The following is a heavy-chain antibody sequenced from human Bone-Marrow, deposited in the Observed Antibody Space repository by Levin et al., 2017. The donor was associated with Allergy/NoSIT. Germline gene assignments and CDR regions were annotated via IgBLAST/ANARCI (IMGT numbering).Heavy chain of an antibody. CDR3: ARHGGLWGRYYYLDV. CDR2: IYPGDSDT. D-gene: IGHD3-10*01. CDR1: GYSFTNYW. J-gene: IGHJ6*03. V-gene: IGHV5-51*01. Sequence: GGSLRLSCETSGYSFTNYWIGWVRQMPGKGLELMAVIYPGDSDTRYSPSFQGQVSISADKSISTAYLQWSSRKSSATAIYSCARHGGLWGRYYYLDVWGKGTAVTVSS.